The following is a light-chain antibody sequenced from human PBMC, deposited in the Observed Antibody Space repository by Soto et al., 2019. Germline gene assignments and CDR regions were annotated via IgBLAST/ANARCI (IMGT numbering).Light chain of an antibody. CDR2: DAS. CDR3: QERSNWPRWT. J-gene: IGKJ1*01. V-gene: IGKV3-11*01. Sequence: EIVLTQSPATLSLSPGERATLSCRASQSVSSYLAWYQQKPVQAPRLLIYDASNRATGIPARFSGSGSETDFTLTISSLEPEEFAGYYCQERSNWPRWTFGRGSKVEIK. CDR1: QSVSSY.